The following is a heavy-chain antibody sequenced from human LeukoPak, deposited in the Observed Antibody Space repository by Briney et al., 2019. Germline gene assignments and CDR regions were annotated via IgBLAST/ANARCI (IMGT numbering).Heavy chain of an antibody. D-gene: IGHD7-27*01. V-gene: IGHV3-33*06. J-gene: IGHJ3*02. Sequence: GGSLRLSCAASGLTFSNYGMHWVRQAPGKGREWVAVIWYDGSDKYYLDSVKGRFTISRDNSKNTLYLQMNSLRAEEPALYYCEKDRLSNWGSQRAFDIWGQGVMVTLS. CDR1: GLTFSNYG. CDR3: EKDRLSNWGSQRAFDI. CDR2: IWYDGSDK.